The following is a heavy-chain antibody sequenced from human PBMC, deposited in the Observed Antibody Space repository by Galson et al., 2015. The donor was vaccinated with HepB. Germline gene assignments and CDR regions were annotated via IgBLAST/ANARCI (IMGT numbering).Heavy chain of an antibody. J-gene: IGHJ4*02. CDR1: GGTFSSYA. V-gene: IGHV1-69*13. Sequence: SVKVSCKASGGTFSSYAISWVRQAPGQGLEWMGGIIPIFGTANYAQKFQGRVTITADESTSTAYMELSSLRSEDTAVYYCARKDPRGAAGEYYFDYWGQGTLVTVSS. CDR3: ARKDPRGAAGEYYFDY. D-gene: IGHD6-13*01. CDR2: IIPIFGTA.